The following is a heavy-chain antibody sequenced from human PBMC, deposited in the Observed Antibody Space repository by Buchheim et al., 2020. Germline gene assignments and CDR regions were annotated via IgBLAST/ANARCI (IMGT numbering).Heavy chain of an antibody. CDR1: GFIFRDYA. D-gene: IGHD6-19*01. V-gene: IGHV3-23*01. CDR2: GGGGTDT. J-gene: IGHJ3*01. CDR3: AKDSVARNGRLDAFGL. Sequence: EVHFLESGGGLVQPRGSLRLSCVASGFIFRDYAVSWVRQAPGKGLEWVSAGGGGTDTYYADSVKGRFTVSRDNSKNTLFLQMNSLRVEDTAIYYCAKDSVARNGRLDAFGLWGQGT.